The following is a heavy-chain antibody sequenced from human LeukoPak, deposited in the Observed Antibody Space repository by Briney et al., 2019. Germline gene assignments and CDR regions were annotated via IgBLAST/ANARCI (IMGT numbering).Heavy chain of an antibody. J-gene: IGHJ4*02. CDR3: ARDQGCSSTNCYSLFFHY. CDR1: GFTFSTYG. V-gene: IGHV3-33*01. Sequence: GSSLRLSCAASGFTFSTYGMHWVRQAPGKGLEWVALIWYDGSNKFYAGSVKGRFTVSRDNSKNTLYLQMNSLRAEDTAVYYCARDQGCSSTNCYSLFFHYWGQGTLVTVSS. CDR2: IWYDGSNK. D-gene: IGHD2-2*01.